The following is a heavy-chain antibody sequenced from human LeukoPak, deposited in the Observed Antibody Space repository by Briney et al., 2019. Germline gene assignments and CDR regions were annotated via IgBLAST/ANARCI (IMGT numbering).Heavy chain of an antibody. J-gene: IGHJ6*03. CDR3: ARVPSITIFGVAPYYMDV. D-gene: IGHD3-3*01. CDR2: INHSGST. CDR1: GGSFSGYY. V-gene: IGHV4-34*01. Sequence: SETLSLTCAVYGGSFSGYYWSWIRQPPGKGLEWIGEINHSGSTNYNPSLKSRVTISVDTSKNQFSLKLSSVTAADTAVYYCARVPSITIFGVAPYYMDVWGKGTTVTVSS.